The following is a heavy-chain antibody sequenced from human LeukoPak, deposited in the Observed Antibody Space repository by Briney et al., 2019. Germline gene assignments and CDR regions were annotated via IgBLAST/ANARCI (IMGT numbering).Heavy chain of an antibody. CDR1: GGSFSGYY. J-gene: IGHJ5*02. CDR3: ARGNVPAASPIRNWFDP. Sequence: SETLSLTCAVYGGSFSGYYWSWIRQPPGKGLEWIGEINHSGSTNYNPSLKSRVTISVDMSKNQFSLKLSSVTAADTAVYYCARGNVPAASPIRNWFDPWGQGTLVTVSS. V-gene: IGHV4-34*01. D-gene: IGHD2-2*01. CDR2: INHSGST.